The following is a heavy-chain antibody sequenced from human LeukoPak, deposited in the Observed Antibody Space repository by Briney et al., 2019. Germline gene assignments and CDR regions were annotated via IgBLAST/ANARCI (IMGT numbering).Heavy chain of an antibody. J-gene: IGHJ4*02. CDR3: ARDPVGGSTIFDS. Sequence: SQTLSLTCAISGDSVSSNSAAWNWIRQSPSRGLEWLGRTYYRSKWFNDYALAVKGRITINPDTSKNQFSLQLNSVTPEDTAVYFCARDPVGGSTIFDSWGQGTLVTVSS. D-gene: IGHD1-26*01. V-gene: IGHV6-1*01. CDR2: TYYRSKWFN. CDR1: GDSVSSNSAA.